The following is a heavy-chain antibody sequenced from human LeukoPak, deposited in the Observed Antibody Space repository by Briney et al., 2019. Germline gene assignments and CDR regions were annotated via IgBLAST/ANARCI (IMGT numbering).Heavy chain of an antibody. CDR2: INAYNSNT. CDR3: ARNLQGDILTGYQIDD. D-gene: IGHD3-9*01. J-gene: IGHJ4*02. V-gene: IGHV1-18*04. Sequence: GASVKVSCKASGYTFTTYGISWVRQAPGQGLEWMGWINAYNSNTNYAQKLQGRVTMTTDTSPSTAYIDLRSLRSDDTAVYYCARNLQGDILTGYQIDDWGQGTLVSVSS. CDR1: GYTFTTYG.